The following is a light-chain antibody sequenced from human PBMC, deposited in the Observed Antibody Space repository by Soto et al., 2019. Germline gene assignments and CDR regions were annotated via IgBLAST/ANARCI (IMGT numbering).Light chain of an antibody. J-gene: IGKJ1*01. V-gene: IGKV2-28*01. CDR2: LAS. Sequence: DIVMTQSPLSLPVMPGEPASISCRSSQSLLHSNGYNFLDWYLQRPGQSPRLLIYLASNRSSGVRDRFSGSGSGTDFTLKISRVEAEDVGVYYCMQALQSPRTFGQGTKVEIK. CDR3: MQALQSPRT. CDR1: QSLLHSNGYNF.